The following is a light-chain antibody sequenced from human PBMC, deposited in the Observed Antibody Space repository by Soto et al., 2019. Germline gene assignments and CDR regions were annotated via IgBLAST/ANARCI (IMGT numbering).Light chain of an antibody. J-gene: IGKJ1*01. Sequence: EIGMTQSPATLSVSPGERATLSCRASQSVSSNLAWYQQKPCQAPRLLIYGASTRAAGIPARFSGSGSGTEFTLTISSLQSEDFAVYYCQQYNNWPWTFGQGTKVDI. CDR3: QQYNNWPWT. V-gene: IGKV3-15*01. CDR2: GAS. CDR1: QSVSSN.